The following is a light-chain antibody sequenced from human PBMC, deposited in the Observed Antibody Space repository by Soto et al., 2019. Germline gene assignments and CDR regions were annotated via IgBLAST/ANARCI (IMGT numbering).Light chain of an antibody. Sequence: EIVLTQSPGTLSLSPGERATLSCRASQSVSSTYLAWYQHKPGQAPRLLIYGASSRETGIPDTFRGSGSGTDFTLTISRLEPEDFAVYYCEQYDSSPYTFGQGTKLEIK. CDR1: QSVSSTY. CDR2: GAS. V-gene: IGKV3-20*01. CDR3: EQYDSSPYT. J-gene: IGKJ2*01.